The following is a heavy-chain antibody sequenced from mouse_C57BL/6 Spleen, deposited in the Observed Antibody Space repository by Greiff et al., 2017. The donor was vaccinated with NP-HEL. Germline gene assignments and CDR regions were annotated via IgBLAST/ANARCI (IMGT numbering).Heavy chain of an antibody. CDR3: ARDHTTAPWYFDV. Sequence: QVQLKQSGPELVKPGASVKISCKASGYAFSSSWMNWVKQRPGKGLEWIGRIYPGDGDTNYNGKFKGKATLTADKSSSTAYMQLSSLTSEDSAVYFCARDHTTAPWYFDVWGTGTTVTVSS. J-gene: IGHJ1*03. D-gene: IGHD1-2*01. V-gene: IGHV1-82*01. CDR2: IYPGDGDT. CDR1: GYAFSSSW.